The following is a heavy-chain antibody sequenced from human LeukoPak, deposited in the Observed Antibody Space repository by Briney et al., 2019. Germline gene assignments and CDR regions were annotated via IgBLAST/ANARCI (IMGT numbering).Heavy chain of an antibody. V-gene: IGHV3-72*01. D-gene: IGHD3-3*01. Sequence: AGSLRLSCAVSGFTFSNYYMGWVRHAPGEGLEWVGRIRMRAISYCTEYAESVTGRLSISRDDSKNSLYLQMNSLRAEDTAVYYCARGVMWGGYFYFDYWGQGTLVTVSS. CDR2: IRMRAISYCT. CDR3: ARGVMWGGYFYFDY. CDR1: GFTFSNYY. J-gene: IGHJ4*02.